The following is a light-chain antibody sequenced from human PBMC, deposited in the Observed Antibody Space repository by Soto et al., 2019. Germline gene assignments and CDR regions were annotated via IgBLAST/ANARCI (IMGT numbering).Light chain of an antibody. CDR1: SSDVGSYNL. V-gene: IGLV2-23*01. CDR2: EDS. Sequence: QSVLTQPASVSGSPGQSSTISCTGTSSDVGSYNLVSWYQQHPGKAPKVLIYEDSKRPSGVSDHFSASKSGNTASLTISGLQADDEADYYCCSYAGSSTVLFGGGPKLTVL. CDR3: CSYAGSSTVL. J-gene: IGLJ3*02.